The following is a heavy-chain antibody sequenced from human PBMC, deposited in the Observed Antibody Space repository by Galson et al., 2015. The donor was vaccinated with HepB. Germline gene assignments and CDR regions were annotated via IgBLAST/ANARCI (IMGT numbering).Heavy chain of an antibody. Sequence: SLRLSCAASGFTFRSYAMHWVRQAPGKGLEWVAVIWDDGSNKYYADSVKGRFTISRDNSKNTVYLQMNSLRAEDAAVYNRARDGAIFGVFANYYNNYYMDVWGKGTAVTVSS. D-gene: IGHD3-3*01. CDR2: IWDDGSNK. J-gene: IGHJ6*03. CDR1: GFTFRSYA. CDR3: ARDGAIFGVFANYYNNYYMDV. V-gene: IGHV3-33*01.